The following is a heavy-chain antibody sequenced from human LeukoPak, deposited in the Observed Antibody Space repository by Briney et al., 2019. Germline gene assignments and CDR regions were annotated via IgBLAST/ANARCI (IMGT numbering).Heavy chain of an antibody. D-gene: IGHD1-14*01. CDR2: IYYSGSS. CDR1: SGSISSSSYY. J-gene: IGHJ4*02. Sequence: PSETLSLTCTVSSGSISSSSYYWGWIREPPGKGLEWIGSIYYSGSSHYNPSLKRRVTISVDTSKNQFSLKLSSVTAADTAVYYCARHNRPLFDYWGQGTLVTVSS. V-gene: IGHV4-39*01. CDR3: ARHNRPLFDY.